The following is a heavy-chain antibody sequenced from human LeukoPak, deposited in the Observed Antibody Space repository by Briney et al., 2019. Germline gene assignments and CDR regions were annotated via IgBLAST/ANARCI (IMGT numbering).Heavy chain of an antibody. J-gene: IGHJ6*03. Sequence: SETLSLTCAVYGGSFSGYYWSWIRQPPGKGLEWIGEINHSGSTNHNPSLKSRVTISVDTSKNQFSLKLSSVTAADTAVYYCARGLIYYYDSSGYPYYYYYYMDVWGKGTTVTVSS. CDR3: ARGLIYYYDSSGYPYYYYYYMDV. CDR2: INHSGST. CDR1: GGSFSGYY. D-gene: IGHD3-22*01. V-gene: IGHV4-34*01.